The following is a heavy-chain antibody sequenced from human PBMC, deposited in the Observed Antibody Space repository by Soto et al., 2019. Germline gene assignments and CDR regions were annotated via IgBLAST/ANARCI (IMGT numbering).Heavy chain of an antibody. Sequence: ASVKVSCKTSGFTFSSSAVHWVRQARGHRLQWIGWIDVGSANANYAQMLQERVTISRDMSTSTAYMELSSLRPEDTAVYYCASNPNYYYGMDVWGQGTTVTVSS. CDR3: ASNPNYYYGMDV. D-gene: IGHD4-4*01. V-gene: IGHV1-58*01. CDR2: IDVGSANA. CDR1: GFTFSSSA. J-gene: IGHJ6*02.